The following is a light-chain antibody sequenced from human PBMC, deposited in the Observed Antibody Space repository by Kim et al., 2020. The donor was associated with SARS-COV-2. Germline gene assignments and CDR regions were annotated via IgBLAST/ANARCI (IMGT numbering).Light chain of an antibody. CDR1: QSVSSSY. CDR2: GAS. Sequence: EIVLTQSPGTLSLSPGDRATLSCRASQSVSSSYLVWYQQKPGQSPRLLIYGASSRATGIPDRFSGSGSGTDFTLTINRLEPEDFAVYYCQQYGSSPRTFGQGTKVDIK. V-gene: IGKV3-20*01. J-gene: IGKJ1*01. CDR3: QQYGSSPRT.